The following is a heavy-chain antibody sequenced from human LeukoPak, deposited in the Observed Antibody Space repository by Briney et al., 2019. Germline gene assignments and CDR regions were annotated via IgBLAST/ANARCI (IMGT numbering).Heavy chain of an antibody. J-gene: IGHJ4*02. CDR1: CYSISSGSY. Sequence: SETLSLTCAVSCYSISSGSYWGWIRQPPGKGLEWIGSIHHSGRTYYNPSLKSRVTISVDTSKNQFSLKVNSVTAADTAVYYCARGDFWSGYRTIDYWGQGTLVTVSS. CDR2: IHHSGRT. D-gene: IGHD3-3*01. V-gene: IGHV4-38-2*01. CDR3: ARGDFWSGYRTIDY.